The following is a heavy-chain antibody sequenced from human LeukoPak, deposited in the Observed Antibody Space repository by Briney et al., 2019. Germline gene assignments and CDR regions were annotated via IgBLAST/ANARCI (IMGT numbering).Heavy chain of an antibody. D-gene: IGHD2-2*01. CDR3: ARDYCSSTSCLFDY. CDR2: INPNSGDT. J-gene: IGHJ4*02. Sequence: ASVKVSCKASGYTFTGYHIHWVRQAPGQGLEWMGRINPNSGDTNYAQKFQGRVPMTRDTSISTAYMELSRLRSDDTAVYYCARDYCSSTSCLFDYWGQGTLVTVSS. V-gene: IGHV1-2*06. CDR1: GYTFTGYH.